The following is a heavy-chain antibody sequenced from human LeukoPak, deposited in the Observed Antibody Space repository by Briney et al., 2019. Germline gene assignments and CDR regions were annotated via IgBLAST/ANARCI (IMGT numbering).Heavy chain of an antibody. V-gene: IGHV5-51*01. D-gene: IGHD3-22*01. CDR1: GYTFSDYW. CDR3: ARHAYRNDNSDYYFAY. Sequence: GESLKISCKASGYTFSDYWIGWVRQMPGEGLEWMGIIYPGESDIRYSPSFQGQVTISADKSINTAYLQWTSLKASDTAIYYCARHAYRNDNSDYYFAYWGQGTLVTVSS. CDR2: IYPGESDI. J-gene: IGHJ4*02.